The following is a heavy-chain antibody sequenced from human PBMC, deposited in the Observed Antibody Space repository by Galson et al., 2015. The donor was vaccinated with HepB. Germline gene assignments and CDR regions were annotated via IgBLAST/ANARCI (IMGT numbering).Heavy chain of an antibody. CDR3: ARQIGGDYPRYYYYCGMDV. V-gene: IGHV2-70*11. CDR1: GFSLSTSGMC. CDR2: IDWDDDK. D-gene: IGHD4-17*01. Sequence: PALVKPPQTLTLTCTFSGFSLSTSGMCVSWIRQPPGKALEWLARIDWDDDKYYSTSLKTRLTISKDTSKNQVVLTMTNMDPVDTATYYCARQIGGDYPRYYYYCGMDVWGQGTTVTVSS. J-gene: IGHJ6*02.